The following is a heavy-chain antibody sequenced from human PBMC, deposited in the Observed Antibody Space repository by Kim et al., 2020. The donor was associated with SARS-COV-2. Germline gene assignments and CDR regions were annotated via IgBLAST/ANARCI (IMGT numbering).Heavy chain of an antibody. CDR2: TIPIFGTP. J-gene: IGHJ4*02. Sequence: SVKVSCKASGGSFSDSGISWVRQAPGQGLEWMGGTIPIFGTPIYAQKFQDRMTVTTDESTSVAFMELRSLRSGDTAVYFCAGDELQVLDYWGQGSLVTVSS. V-gene: IGHV1-69*05. CDR1: GGSFSDSG. CDR3: AGDELQVLDY. D-gene: IGHD3-10*01.